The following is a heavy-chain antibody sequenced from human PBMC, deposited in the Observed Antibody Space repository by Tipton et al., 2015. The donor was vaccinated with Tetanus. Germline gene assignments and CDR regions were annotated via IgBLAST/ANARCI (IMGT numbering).Heavy chain of an antibody. CDR1: GYSFTSYW. J-gene: IGHJ6*03. CDR2: IYPGDSDT. D-gene: IGHD1-26*01. Sequence: QLVQSGAEVKKPGGSLKISCKGSGYSFTSYWIGWVRQMPGKGLEWMGIIYPGDSDTRYSPSFQGQVTISADKSISTAYLQWSSLKASYTAMYYCARHAGATVYYYYMDVWGKGTTVTVSS. CDR3: ARHAGATVYYYYMDV. V-gene: IGHV5-51*01.